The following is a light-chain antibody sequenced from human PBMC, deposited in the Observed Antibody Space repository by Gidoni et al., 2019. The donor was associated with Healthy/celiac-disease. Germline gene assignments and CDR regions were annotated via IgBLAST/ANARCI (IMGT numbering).Light chain of an antibody. Sequence: DIVMTQSPDSLAVSLGESATITCKSSQSVLYSSNNKNYLAWYQQKPGQHPKLLIYWASTRESGVPDRFSGSGSGTDFTLTISSLQAEDVAVYYCQQYYSTPLTFGGGTKVEIK. CDR2: WAS. CDR1: QSVLYSSNNKNY. V-gene: IGKV4-1*01. CDR3: QQYYSTPLT. J-gene: IGKJ4*01.